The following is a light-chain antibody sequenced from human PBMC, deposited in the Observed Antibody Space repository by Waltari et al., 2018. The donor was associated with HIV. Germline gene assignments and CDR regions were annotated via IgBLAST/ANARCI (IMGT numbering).Light chain of an antibody. CDR1: KIGTKD. V-gene: IGLV3-21*02. CDR2: DDN. J-gene: IGLJ3*02. Sequence: YVLTQPPSGSLVPGQTATVACIGHKIGTKDVHWYRQRPGQAPEVVVHDDNDRPSEIPVRISGSNSGDMATLRIENVESDDEAVYSCQVWDPNDDWVFGGGTKLTVL. CDR3: QVWDPNDDWV.